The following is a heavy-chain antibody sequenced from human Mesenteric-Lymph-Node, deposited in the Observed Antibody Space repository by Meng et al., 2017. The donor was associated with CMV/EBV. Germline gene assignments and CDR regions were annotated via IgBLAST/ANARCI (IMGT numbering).Heavy chain of an antibody. CDR2: ISGSSRDT. J-gene: IGHJ6*02. V-gene: IGHV3-23*01. CDR3: AKGLGSCSSGSCYPLYYGMDV. CDR1: GFTFSSYA. Sequence: GESLKISCAASGFTFSSYAMTWVRQAPGKGLEWVAGISGSSRDTYYADSVKGRFTISRDNSENTLYLQMNSLRAEDTALYYCAKGLGSCSSGSCYPLYYGMDVWGQGTTVTVSS. D-gene: IGHD2-2*01.